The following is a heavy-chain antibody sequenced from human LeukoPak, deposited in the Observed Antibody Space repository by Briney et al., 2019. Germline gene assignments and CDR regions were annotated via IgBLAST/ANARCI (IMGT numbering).Heavy chain of an antibody. CDR1: GGSFSGYY. CDR3: ARAWVHIAVAGTGAFDI. Sequence: SETMSLTCAVYGGSFSGYYWSWIRQPPGKGLEWIGEINHSGSTNYNPSLKSRVTISADTSKNQFSLKLNSVTAADTAVYYCARAWVHIAVAGTGAFDIWGQGTMVTVSS. J-gene: IGHJ3*02. D-gene: IGHD6-19*01. V-gene: IGHV4-34*01. CDR2: INHSGST.